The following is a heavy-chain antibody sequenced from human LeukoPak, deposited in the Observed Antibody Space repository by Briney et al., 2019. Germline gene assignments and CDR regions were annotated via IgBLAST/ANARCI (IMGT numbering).Heavy chain of an antibody. J-gene: IGHJ5*02. CDR2: IIPILGIA. V-gene: IGHV1-69*04. Sequence: SVKVSCKASGGTFSSYTISWVRQAPGQGLEWMGRIIPILGIANYAQKFQGRVTITEDKSTSTAYMELSSLRSEDTAVYYCARDYLANYYGSGEVDPWGQGTLVTVSS. D-gene: IGHD3-10*01. CDR3: ARDYLANYYGSGEVDP. CDR1: GGTFSSYT.